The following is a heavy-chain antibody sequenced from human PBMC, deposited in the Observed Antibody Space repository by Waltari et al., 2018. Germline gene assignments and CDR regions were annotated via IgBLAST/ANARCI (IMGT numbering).Heavy chain of an antibody. J-gene: IGHJ4*02. CDR1: GSGPTEMY. D-gene: IGHD3-16*01. V-gene: IGHV1-24*01. CDR3: AAVMTFGGVVYNYFDY. CDR2: LDPEDGEP. Sequence: QVQLVQSGAEVKKPGASVKVSCELSGSGPTEMYMHWVRQVPGKGLEWMGNLDPEDGEPVYAQKFQGRVSMTEDTETNTAYMELTSLTSEDTALYFCAAVMTFGGVVYNYFDYWGQGTLVTVSS.